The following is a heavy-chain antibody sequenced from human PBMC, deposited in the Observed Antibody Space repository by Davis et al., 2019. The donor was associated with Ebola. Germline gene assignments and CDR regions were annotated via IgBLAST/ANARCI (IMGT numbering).Heavy chain of an antibody. V-gene: IGHV3-53*04. CDR1: GFTVSSNY. D-gene: IGHD3-3*01. CDR2: IYSGGST. Sequence: GESLKISCAASGFTVSSNYMSWVRQAPGKGLEWVSVIYSGGSTYYADSVKGRFTISRHNSKNTLYLQMNSLRAEDTAVYYCARGPRVDYDFWRIPQARGYYYYGMDVWGQGTLVTVSS. CDR3: ARGPRVDYDFWRIPQARGYYYYGMDV. J-gene: IGHJ6*02.